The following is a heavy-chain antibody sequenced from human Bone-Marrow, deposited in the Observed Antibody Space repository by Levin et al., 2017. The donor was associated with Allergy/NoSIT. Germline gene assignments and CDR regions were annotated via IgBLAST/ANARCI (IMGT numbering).Heavy chain of an antibody. V-gene: IGHV3-33*01. J-gene: IGHJ4*02. CDR2: IWYDGSHE. D-gene: IGHD3-16*01. CDR1: GFIFSRYA. Sequence: RGESLKISCAASGFIFSRYAIHWVRQAPGKGLEWVAVIWYDGSHEYYADSVKGRFTISRDNSKNTLYLQMDSLRAEDTAVYYCASEARQHLLQGGYWGQGTLVSVSS. CDR3: ASEARQHLLQGGY.